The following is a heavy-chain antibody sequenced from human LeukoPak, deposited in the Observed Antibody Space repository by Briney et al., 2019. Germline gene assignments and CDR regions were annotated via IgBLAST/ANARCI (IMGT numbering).Heavy chain of an antibody. D-gene: IGHD4-17*01. CDR1: GGSISSGGYY. Sequence: PSETLSLTCTVSGGSISSGGYYWSWIRQHPGKGLEWIGYIYYSGSTYYNPSLKSRVTISVDTSKNQFSLKLSSATAADTAVYYRARQYGDYVGWFDPWGQGTLVTVSS. J-gene: IGHJ5*02. V-gene: IGHV4-31*03. CDR3: ARQYGDYVGWFDP. CDR2: IYYSGST.